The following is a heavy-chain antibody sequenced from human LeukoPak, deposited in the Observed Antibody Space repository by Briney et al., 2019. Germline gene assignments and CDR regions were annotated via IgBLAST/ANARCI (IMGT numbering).Heavy chain of an antibody. CDR2: ISSSSSYI. CDR3: ARDPVLLWFGAFDY. J-gene: IGHJ4*02. D-gene: IGHD3-10*01. V-gene: IGHV3-21*01. CDR1: GFTFSSYS. Sequence: GGPLRLSCAASGFTFSSYSMNWVRQAPGKGLEWVSSISSSSSYIYYADSVKGRFTIPRDNAKNSLYLQMNSLRAEDTAVYYCARDPVLLWFGAFDYWGQGTLVTVSS.